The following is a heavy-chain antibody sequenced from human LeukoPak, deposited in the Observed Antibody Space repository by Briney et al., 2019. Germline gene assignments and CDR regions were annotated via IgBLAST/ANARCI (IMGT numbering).Heavy chain of an antibody. V-gene: IGHV4-34*01. CDR2: INHSGST. CDR1: GGSFSGYY. Sequence: SETLSLTCAIYGGSFSGYYWSWIRQPPGKGLEWIGEINHSGSTNYNPSLKSRVTISVDTSKNQFSLKLSSVTAADTAVYYCARRYGDYGNWFDPWGQGTLVTVSS. CDR3: ARRYGDYGNWFDP. J-gene: IGHJ5*02. D-gene: IGHD4-17*01.